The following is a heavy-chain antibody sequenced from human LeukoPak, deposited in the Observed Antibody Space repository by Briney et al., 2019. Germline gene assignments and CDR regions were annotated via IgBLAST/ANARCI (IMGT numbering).Heavy chain of an antibody. D-gene: IGHD1-26*01. V-gene: IGHV1-46*01. CDR2: INPSGGST. CDR1: GYTLTSYY. CDR3: ATDPGGGSYGLLVY. J-gene: IGHJ4*02. Sequence: GASVKVSCKASGYTLTSYYMHGVRQAPGQGLEWMGIINPSGGSTSYAQKFQGRVTMTEDTSTDTAYMELSSLRSEDTAVYYCATDPGGGSYGLLVYWGQGTLVTVSS.